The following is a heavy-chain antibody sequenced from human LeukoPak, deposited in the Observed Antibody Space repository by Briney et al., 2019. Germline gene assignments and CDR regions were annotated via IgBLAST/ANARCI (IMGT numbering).Heavy chain of an antibody. CDR2: AKQDGSVK. J-gene: IGHJ4*02. CDR3: ARIGYSSSCTDY. D-gene: IGHD6-13*01. Sequence: GGSLRLSCAASGFTFSNYWMSWVRQAPGKGLEWVANAKQDGSVKYYVDSVKGRFTISRDNAKNSLYLQMNGLRAEDTAVYYCARIGYSSSCTDYWGQGTLVTVSS. CDR1: GFTFSNYW. V-gene: IGHV3-7*01.